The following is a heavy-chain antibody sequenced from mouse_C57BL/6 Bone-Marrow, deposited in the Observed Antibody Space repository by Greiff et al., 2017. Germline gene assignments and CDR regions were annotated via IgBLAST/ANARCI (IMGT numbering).Heavy chain of an antibody. V-gene: IGHV1-22*01. J-gene: IGHJ2*01. CDR3: AREGLWLAYYFDY. CDR2: INPNNGGT. D-gene: IGHD2-2*01. CDR1: GYTFTDYN. Sequence: EVQLQQSGPELVKPGASVKMSCKASGYTFTDYNMHWVKQSHGKSLEWIGYINPNNGGTSYNQKFKGKATLTVNKSSSTAYMELRSLTSEDSAVYYCAREGLWLAYYFDYWGQGTTLTVSS.